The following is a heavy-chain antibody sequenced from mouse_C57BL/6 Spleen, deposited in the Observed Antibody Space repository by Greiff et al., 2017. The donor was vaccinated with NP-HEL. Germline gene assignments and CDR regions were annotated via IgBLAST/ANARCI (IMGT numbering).Heavy chain of an antibody. J-gene: IGHJ2*01. CDR3: TTGWLLLYYFDY. Sequence: VQLKESGAELVRPGASVKLSCTASGFNIKDYYMHWVKQRPEPGLEWIGRIDPEDGDTEYAPKFQGKATMTADTSSNTAYLQLSSLTSEDTAVYYCTTGWLLLYYFDYWGRGTTLTVSS. CDR2: IDPEDGDT. CDR1: GFNIKDYY. D-gene: IGHD2-3*01. V-gene: IGHV14-1*01.